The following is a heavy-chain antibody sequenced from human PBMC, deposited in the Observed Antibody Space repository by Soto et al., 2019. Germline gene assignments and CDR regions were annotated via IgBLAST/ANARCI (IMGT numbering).Heavy chain of an antibody. Sequence: GGSLRLSCAASGFTFSNAWMNWVRQAPGKGLEWVGRIKSKTDGGTTDYAAPVKGRFTISRDDSKNTLYLQMKSLKTEDTAVYYCTTYDECTNGVCYTYYYYGMDVWGQGTTVTVSS. CDR3: TTYDECTNGVCYTYYYYGMDV. CDR2: IKSKTDGGTT. CDR1: GFTFSNAW. D-gene: IGHD2-8*01. V-gene: IGHV3-15*07. J-gene: IGHJ6*02.